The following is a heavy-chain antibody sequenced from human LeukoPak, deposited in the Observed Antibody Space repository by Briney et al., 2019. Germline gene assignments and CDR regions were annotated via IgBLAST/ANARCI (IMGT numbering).Heavy chain of an antibody. CDR1: GGSISSGGYY. CDR3: ARMTMVRGSYYYYYYMDV. V-gene: IGHV4-30-2*01. Sequence: SETLSLTCTVSGGSISSGGYYWSWIRQPPGKGLEWIGYIYHSGSTYYNPSLKSRVTMSVDTSKNQFSLKLSSVSAADTAVYYCARMTMVRGSYYYYYYMDVWGKGTTVTVSS. CDR2: IYHSGST. D-gene: IGHD3-10*01. J-gene: IGHJ6*03.